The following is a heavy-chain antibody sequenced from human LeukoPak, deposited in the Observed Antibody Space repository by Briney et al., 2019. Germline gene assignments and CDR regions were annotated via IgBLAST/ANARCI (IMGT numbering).Heavy chain of an antibody. CDR3: ARDRDSSGYYHYYYGMDV. CDR2: IYHSGST. D-gene: IGHD3-22*01. V-gene: IGHV4-4*02. J-gene: IGHJ6*02. Sequence: SGTLSLTCAVSGGSISSSNWWSWVRQPPGKWLEWIGEIYHSGSTNYNPSLKSRVTISVDKSKNQFSLKLSSVTAADTAVYYCARDRDSSGYYHYYYGMDVWGQGTTVTVSS. CDR1: GGSISSSNW.